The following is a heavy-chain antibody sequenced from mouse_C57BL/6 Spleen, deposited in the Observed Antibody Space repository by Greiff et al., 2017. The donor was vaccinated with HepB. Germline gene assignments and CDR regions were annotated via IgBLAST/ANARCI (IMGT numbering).Heavy chain of an antibody. D-gene: IGHD1-1*01. V-gene: IGHV5-9-1*02. CDR3: TNTVVGGYFDY. CDR1: GFTFSSYA. Sequence: EVQLVESGEGLVKPGGSLKLSCAASGFTFSSYAMSWVRQTPEKRLEWVAYISGGGDYIYYADTVKGRFTISRDNARNTLYLQMSSLKSEDTAMYYCTNTVVGGYFDYWGQGTTRTVSS. J-gene: IGHJ2*01. CDR2: ISGGGDYI.